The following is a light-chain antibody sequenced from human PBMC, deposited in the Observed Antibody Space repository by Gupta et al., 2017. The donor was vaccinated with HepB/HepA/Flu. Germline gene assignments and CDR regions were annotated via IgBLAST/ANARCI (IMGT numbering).Light chain of an antibody. J-gene: IGLJ2*01. CDR1: SSDVGGYNS. CDR2: DVS. V-gene: IGLV2-14*01. CDR3: KSFKSSHTRYI. Sequence: QSALTHPAGVSGSPGQPITISCTGTSSDVGGYNSVSWYQQHPGKAPKLLIYDVSNRPSGVSNRFSGSKSGNTASLTIIGLKAEDEAEYYCKSFKSSHTRYILGGGTRMTVL.